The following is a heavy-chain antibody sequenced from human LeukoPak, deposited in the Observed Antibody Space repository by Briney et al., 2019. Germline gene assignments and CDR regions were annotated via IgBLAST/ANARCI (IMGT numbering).Heavy chain of an antibody. D-gene: IGHD3-10*01. CDR1: GSTFRNHA. Sequence: PGKSLRLSCAASGSTFRNHAIHWVRQAPGKGLEWVTVISHDGTNDYYRDSVKGRFTISRDNSKNSVVLQMNNLSPDDTAVYFCVGSPTYYCMDVWGKGTTVTVSS. J-gene: IGHJ6*03. CDR3: VGSPTYYCMDV. V-gene: IGHV3-30*04. CDR2: ISHDGTND.